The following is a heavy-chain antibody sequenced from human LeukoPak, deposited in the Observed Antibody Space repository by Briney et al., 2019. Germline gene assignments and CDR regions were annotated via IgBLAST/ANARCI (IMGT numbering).Heavy chain of an antibody. Sequence: ASVKVSCKASGYTFTCYYVHWVRQAPGQGLEWMGWINPNSGGTNYAQKVQGRVTMTRDTSISTAYMDLSRLRSDDTAVYYCAREGYTGYEGAFDYWGQGTLVTVSS. CDR1: GYTFTCYY. J-gene: IGHJ4*02. D-gene: IGHD5-12*01. CDR2: INPNSGGT. CDR3: AREGYTGYEGAFDY. V-gene: IGHV1-2*02.